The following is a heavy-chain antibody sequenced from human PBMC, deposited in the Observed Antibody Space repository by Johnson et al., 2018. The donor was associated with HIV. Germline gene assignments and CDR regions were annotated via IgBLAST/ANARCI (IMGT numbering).Heavy chain of an antibody. CDR3: ARGGWLGYCSSTSCAKDAFDI. Sequence: QVQLVESGGGVVQPETSLRLSCAASGFTFSNYAMHWVRQAPGKGLEWVSIISDDGRNKYYADSVKGRFTISRDNSNNTLYLQMNSLRADDTAVYYCARGGWLGYCSSTSCAKDAFDIWGQGTMVTVSS. D-gene: IGHD2-2*01. CDR2: ISDDGRNK. V-gene: IGHV3-30*04. CDR1: GFTFSNYA. J-gene: IGHJ3*02.